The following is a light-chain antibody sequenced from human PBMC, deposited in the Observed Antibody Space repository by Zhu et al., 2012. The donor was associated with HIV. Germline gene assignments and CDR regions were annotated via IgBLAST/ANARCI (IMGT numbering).Light chain of an antibody. Sequence: DVQLTQSPSFLSASVGDRVTITCRASESVSRYLAWYQQKPGKAPKLLIYDTSILQSGVPSTFSGSGSGTEFTLTISNLQPEDFATYFCQHLTLYPTFGGGSKVEIK. CDR2: DTS. J-gene: IGKJ4*01. CDR1: ESVSRY. V-gene: IGKV1-9*01. CDR3: QHLTLYPT.